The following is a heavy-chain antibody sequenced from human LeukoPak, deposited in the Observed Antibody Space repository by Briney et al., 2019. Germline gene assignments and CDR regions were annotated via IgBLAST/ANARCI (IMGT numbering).Heavy chain of an antibody. CDR1: GFTFNSYA. D-gene: IGHD6-13*01. CDR3: AKARAGDITAAFNY. V-gene: IGHV3-23*01. CDR2: ISSGGNT. J-gene: IGHJ4*02. Sequence: GGSLRLSWAASGFTFNSYAMSGVGQAPGKGMEWVSCISSGGNTYYADSVKGRFTISRDNSENTLNLQMNSLRAEDTAIYYCAKARAGDITAAFNYWGQGTLVTVSS.